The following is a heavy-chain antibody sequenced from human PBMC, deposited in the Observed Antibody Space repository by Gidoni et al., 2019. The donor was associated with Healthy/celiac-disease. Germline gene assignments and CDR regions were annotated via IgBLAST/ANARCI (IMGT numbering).Heavy chain of an antibody. CDR2: ISWNSGSI. D-gene: IGHD2-2*01. J-gene: IGHJ6*02. CDR1: GFTFDDYA. CDR3: AKDAGRDIVVVPAAKNPYYYYGMDV. V-gene: IGHV3-9*01. Sequence: EVQLVESGGGLVQPGRSLRLSCAASGFTFDDYAMNWVRQAPGKGLEWVSGISWNSGSIGYADSVKGRFTISRDNAKNSLYLQMNSLRAEDTALYYCAKDAGRDIVVVPAAKNPYYYYGMDVWGQGTTVTVSS.